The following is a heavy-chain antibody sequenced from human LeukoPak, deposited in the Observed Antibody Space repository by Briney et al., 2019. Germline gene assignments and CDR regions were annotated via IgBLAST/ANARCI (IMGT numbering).Heavy chain of an antibody. CDR1: GFTFSDHY. D-gene: IGHD3-10*01. Sequence: GGSLRLSCAASGFTFSDHYMDWVRQAPGKGLEWVAVISYDGSNKYYADSVKGRFTISRDNSKNTLYLQMNSLRAEDTAVYYCAREALGGGDFDYWGQGTLVTVSS. J-gene: IGHJ4*02. V-gene: IGHV3-30*03. CDR2: ISYDGSNK. CDR3: AREALGGGDFDY.